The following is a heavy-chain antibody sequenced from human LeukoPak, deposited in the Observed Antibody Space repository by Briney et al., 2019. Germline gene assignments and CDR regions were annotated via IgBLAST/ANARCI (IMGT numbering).Heavy chain of an antibody. CDR1: GGSISSYY. CDR3: ARVYHYYDSSGYYYLDAFDI. Sequence: PSETLSLTCTVSGGSISSYYWSWIRQPPGKGLEWIGYIYYSGSTNYNPSLKSRVTISLDTSKNQFSLKLSSVTAADTAVYYCARVYHYYDSSGYYYLDAFDIWGQGTMVTVSS. J-gene: IGHJ3*02. D-gene: IGHD3-22*01. V-gene: IGHV4-59*08. CDR2: IYYSGST.